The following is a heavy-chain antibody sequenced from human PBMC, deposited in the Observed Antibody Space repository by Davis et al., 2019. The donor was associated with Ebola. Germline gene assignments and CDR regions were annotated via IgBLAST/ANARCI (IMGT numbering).Heavy chain of an antibody. CDR2: INPSGGRT. D-gene: IGHD3-22*01. Sequence: AASVKVSCKASGYTFTSYYMHWVRQAPGQGLEWMGIINPSGGRTSYAQKFQGRVTMTRVTSTTTVYMELSSLRSEDTAVYFCARDRLVVVITTFPGGGYMDVWGKGTTVNVSS. V-gene: IGHV1-46*01. J-gene: IGHJ6*04. CDR3: ARDRLVVVITTFPGGGYMDV. CDR1: GYTFTSYY.